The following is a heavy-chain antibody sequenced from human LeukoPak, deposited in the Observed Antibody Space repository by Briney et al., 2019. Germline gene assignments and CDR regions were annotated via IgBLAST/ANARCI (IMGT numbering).Heavy chain of an antibody. CDR1: GFTFSSYA. V-gene: IGHV3-30*04. CDR3: ARGGYSSSSGVDY. D-gene: IGHD6-6*01. CDR2: ISYDGSNK. J-gene: IGHJ4*02. Sequence: QPGGSLRLSCAASGFTFSSYAMHWVRQAPGKGLEWVAVISYDGSNKYYADSVKGRFTISRDNSKNTLYLQMNSLRAEDTAVYYCARGGYSSSSGVDYWGQGTLVTVSS.